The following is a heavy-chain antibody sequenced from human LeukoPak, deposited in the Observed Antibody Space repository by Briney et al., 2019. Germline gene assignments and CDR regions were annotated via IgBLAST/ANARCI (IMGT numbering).Heavy chain of an antibody. D-gene: IGHD4-17*01. CDR2: IYTSGST. Sequence: PSETLSLTCTVSGGSISSGSYYWRWIRQPAGKGLEWIGRIYTSGSTNYNPSLKSRVTISVDTSKNQFSLKLSSVTAADTAVYYCARVLGYGDYGYFDYWGQGTLVTISS. V-gene: IGHV4-61*02. CDR3: ARVLGYGDYGYFDY. J-gene: IGHJ4*02. CDR1: GGSISSGSYY.